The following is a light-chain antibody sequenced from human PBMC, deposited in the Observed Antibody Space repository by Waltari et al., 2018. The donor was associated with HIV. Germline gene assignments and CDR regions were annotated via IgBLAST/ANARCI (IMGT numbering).Light chain of an antibody. CDR1: SRDIGYPTF. Sequence: QSSLTQPASMSGSPGQTIAISCTGSSRDIGYPTFVSWYQQRPGKAPRLFIYVVTIRSSGISVRFSGSKSENTASLTISGLQIEDEADYYCTSYTTRNILMFGGGT. CDR3: TSYTTRNILM. CDR2: VVT. J-gene: IGLJ3*02. V-gene: IGLV2-14*03.